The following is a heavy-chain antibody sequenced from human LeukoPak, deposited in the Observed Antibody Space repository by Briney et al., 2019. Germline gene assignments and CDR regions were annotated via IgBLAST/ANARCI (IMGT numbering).Heavy chain of an antibody. V-gene: IGHV1-18*01. D-gene: IGHD2-15*01. Sequence: ASVKVSCKASGYTFTSYGISWVRQAPGQGLEWMGWISAYNGNTNYAQKLQGRVTMTTDTSTSTAYMELRSLRSDDTAVYYCARDWGYCSGGSCLNPNDYWGQGTLVTVSS. CDR1: GYTFTSYG. CDR3: ARDWGYCSGGSCLNPNDY. J-gene: IGHJ4*02. CDR2: ISAYNGNT.